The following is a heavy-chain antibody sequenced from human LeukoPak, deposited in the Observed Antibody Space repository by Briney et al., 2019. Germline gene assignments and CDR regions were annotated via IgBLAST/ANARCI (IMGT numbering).Heavy chain of an antibody. CDR2: INHSGST. V-gene: IGHV4-34*01. CDR1: GGSFSGYY. J-gene: IGHJ6*04. CDR3: ARGGTYYDILTGYSGNYYYYGMDV. Sequence: PSETLSLTCAVHGGSFSGYYWSWIRQPPGKGLEWIGEINHSGSTNYNPSLKSRVTISVDTSKNQFSLKLSSVTAADTAVYYCARGGTYYDILTGYSGNYYYYGMDVWGKGTTVTVSS. D-gene: IGHD3-9*01.